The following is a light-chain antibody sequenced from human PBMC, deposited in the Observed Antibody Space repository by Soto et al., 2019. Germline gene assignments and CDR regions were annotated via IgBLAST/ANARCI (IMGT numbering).Light chain of an antibody. CDR1: SSDVGGYNY. CDR2: EVS. V-gene: IGLV2-14*03. J-gene: IGLJ1*01. Sequence: QSALTQPASVSGSPGQSITISCTGTSSDVGGYNYVSWYQQHPGKGPKLMIYEVSNRPSGVSNRFSGSKSVNTATLTISGLQAEDEADYYCSSYASTTAGVFGTGTKVNVL. CDR3: SSYASTTAGV.